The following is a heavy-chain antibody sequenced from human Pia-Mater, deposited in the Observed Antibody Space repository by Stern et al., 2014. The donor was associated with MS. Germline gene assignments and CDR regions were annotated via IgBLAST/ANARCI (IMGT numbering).Heavy chain of an antibody. D-gene: IGHD6-6*01. V-gene: IGHV7-4-1*02. CDR2: INTKTGNP. CDR3: ATWGAGSSPPLFY. J-gene: IGHJ4*02. CDR1: GYNLTTYA. Sequence: QVQLGQSGSELKKPGASVKVSCRASGYNLTTYAINWVRQAPGQGLEWMGWINTKTGNPTFAQGFTGRFVFSLDTSINPAFLQISSLKAEDSALYYCATWGAGSSPPLFYWGQGTLVTVSS.